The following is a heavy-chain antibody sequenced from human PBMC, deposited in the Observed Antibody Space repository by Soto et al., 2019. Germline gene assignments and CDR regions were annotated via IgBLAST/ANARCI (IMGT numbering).Heavy chain of an antibody. CDR1: AYTSTIYG. Sequence: QVQLVQSGPEVKKPGASVKVSCKASAYTSTIYGITLVRQAPGQGLEWMGWIRPHNGDTKYAQKFQGRVTMTTDPSTSTVFMDLRTLRSDDTAVYYCATALGSSGWFDYWGQGTLVTVSS. D-gene: IGHD6-19*01. J-gene: IGHJ4*02. CDR2: IRPHNGDT. CDR3: ATALGSSGWFDY. V-gene: IGHV1-18*01.